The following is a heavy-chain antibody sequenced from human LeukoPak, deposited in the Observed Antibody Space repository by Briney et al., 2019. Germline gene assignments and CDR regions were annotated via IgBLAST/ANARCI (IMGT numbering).Heavy chain of an antibody. CDR1: GFTFSSSW. CDR2: INHSGST. D-gene: IGHD3-10*01. Sequence: PGGSLRLSCAASGFTFSSSWMSWIRQPPGKGLEWIGEINHSGSTNYNPSLKSRVTISVDTSKNQFSLKLSSVTAADTAVYYCARGSDTLTYYYGSGSYDYGYWGQGTLVTVSS. J-gene: IGHJ4*02. V-gene: IGHV4-34*01. CDR3: ARGSDTLTYYYGSGSYDYGY.